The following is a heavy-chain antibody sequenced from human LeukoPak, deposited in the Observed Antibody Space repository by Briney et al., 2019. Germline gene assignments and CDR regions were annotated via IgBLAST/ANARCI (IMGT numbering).Heavy chain of an antibody. CDR2: IIPIFGTA. CDR3: ARGGYDSSGYYYPYYYYYYMDV. J-gene: IGHJ6*03. CDR1: GYTFTSYD. D-gene: IGHD3-22*01. V-gene: IGHV1-69*13. Sequence: ASVKVSCKASGYTFTSYDINWVRQAPGQGLEWMGGIIPIFGTANYAQKFQGRVTITADESTSTAYMELSSLRSEDTAVYYCARGGYDSSGYYYPYYYYYYMDVWGKGTTVTISS.